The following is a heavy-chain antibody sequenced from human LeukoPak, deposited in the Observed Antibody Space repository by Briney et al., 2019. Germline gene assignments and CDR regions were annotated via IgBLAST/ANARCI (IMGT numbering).Heavy chain of an antibody. V-gene: IGHV3-43*02. J-gene: IGHJ3*02. CDR3: AKGKDYYDSSGYYYNAFDI. Sequence: PGGSLRLSCAASGFTFDDYAMHWVRQAPGKGLEWVSLISGDGGSTYYADSVKGRFTISRDNSKNSLYLQMNSLRTEDTALYYCAKGKDYYDSSGYYYNAFDIWGQGTMVTVS. D-gene: IGHD3-22*01. CDR1: GFTFDDYA. CDR2: ISGDGGST.